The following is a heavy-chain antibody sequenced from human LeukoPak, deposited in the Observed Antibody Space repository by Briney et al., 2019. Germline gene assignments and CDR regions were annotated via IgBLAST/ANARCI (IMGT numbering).Heavy chain of an antibody. CDR1: GFTFSSYG. CDR2: IRYDGSNK. J-gene: IGHJ4*02. Sequence: PGGSLRLSCAASGFTFSSYGMHWVRQAPGKGLEWVAFIRYDGSNKYNADSVKGRFTISRDNSKNTLYLQMNSLRAEDTAVYYCAKDLGITMVRGVIGGLDYWGQGTLVTVSS. V-gene: IGHV3-30*02. CDR3: AKDLGITMVRGVIGGLDY. D-gene: IGHD3-10*01.